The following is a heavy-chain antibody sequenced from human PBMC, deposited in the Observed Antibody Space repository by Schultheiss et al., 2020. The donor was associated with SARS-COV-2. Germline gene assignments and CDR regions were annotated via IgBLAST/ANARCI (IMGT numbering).Heavy chain of an antibody. CDR2: IYTSGST. CDR3: ARPTTTSYGMDV. D-gene: IGHD2/OR15-2a*01. CDR1: GYSISSGYY. V-gene: IGHV4-38-2*01. J-gene: IGHJ6*02. Sequence: SETLSLTCAVSGYSISSGYYWGWIRQPPGKGLEWIGSIYTSGSTNYNPSLKSRVTMSVDTSKNQFSLKLSSVTAADTAVYYCARPTTTSYGMDVWGQGTTVTVSS.